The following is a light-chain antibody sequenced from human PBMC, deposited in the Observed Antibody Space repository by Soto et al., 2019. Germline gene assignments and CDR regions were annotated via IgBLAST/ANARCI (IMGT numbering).Light chain of an antibody. CDR2: KAS. J-gene: IGKJ2*02. CDR1: QSISSW. Sequence: DIQMTQSPSTMSASVGDRATITCRASQSISSWLAWYQQKPGKAPKLLIYKASSLESGVPSRFSGSGSVTEFTLTISSLQPDDFATYYCQQYNSVPRTFGQGTK. CDR3: QQYNSVPRT. V-gene: IGKV1-5*03.